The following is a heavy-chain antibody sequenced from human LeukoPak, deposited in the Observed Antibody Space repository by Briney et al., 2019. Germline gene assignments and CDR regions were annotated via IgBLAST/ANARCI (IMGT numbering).Heavy chain of an antibody. J-gene: IGHJ5*02. Sequence: ASVKVSCKASGYTFTSYAIHWVRQAPGQRLKRMGWVNAGNGNTKYSQKFPGRVTITRDTSASTAYMELSSLRSEDTAVYYCARGHSSSLDWLDPWGQGTLVTVSS. CDR3: ARGHSSSLDWLDP. V-gene: IGHV1-3*01. CDR2: VNAGNGNT. CDR1: GYTFTSYA. D-gene: IGHD6-13*01.